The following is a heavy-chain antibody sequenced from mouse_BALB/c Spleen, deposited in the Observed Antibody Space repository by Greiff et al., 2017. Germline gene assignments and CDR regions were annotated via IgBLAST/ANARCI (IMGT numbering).Heavy chain of an antibody. CDR1: GFSLTNSG. CDR2: IWGDGST. D-gene: IGHD4-1*01. CDR3: AKTGANWETWFAY. Sequence: VKVVESGPGLVAPSQSLSITCTVSGFSLTNSGVHWVRQSPGKGLEWLGVIWGDGSTNYNSAFKSRLSISKDNSKSQVFLKMNSLQTDDTARYYCAKTGANWETWFAYWGQGTLVTVSA. V-gene: IGHV2-6-6*01. J-gene: IGHJ3*01.